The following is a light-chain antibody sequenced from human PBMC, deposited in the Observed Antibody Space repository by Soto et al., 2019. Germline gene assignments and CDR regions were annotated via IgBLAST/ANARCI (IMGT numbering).Light chain of an antibody. J-gene: IGLJ3*02. V-gene: IGLV1-47*01. CDR1: SSNIGSNY. Sequence: QSVLTQPPSASGTPGQRVTISCSGSSSNIGSNYVYWYQQLPGTAPKLLIYRNNQRPSGVPVRFSGSKSATSASLTIIGLRSEDEAEYYCAAWDDSLSVRVFGGGTKLTVL. CDR3: AAWDDSLSVRV. CDR2: RNN.